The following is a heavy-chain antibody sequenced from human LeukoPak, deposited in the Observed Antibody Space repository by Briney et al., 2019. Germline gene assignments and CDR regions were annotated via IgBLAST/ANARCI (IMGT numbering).Heavy chain of an antibody. D-gene: IGHD3-3*01. Sequence: GGSLRLSCAASGFTFSSYAMSWVRQAPGKGLEWVSGIGGSGSSTYYADSVKGRFTISRDNSKNTLYLQMNSLRAEDTAVYYCAKDDDFWSGLRPTRRHETFYIWGQGTMVTVSS. CDR2: IGGSGSST. CDR3: AKDDDFWSGLRPTRRHETFYI. CDR1: GFTFSSYA. V-gene: IGHV3-23*01. J-gene: IGHJ3*02.